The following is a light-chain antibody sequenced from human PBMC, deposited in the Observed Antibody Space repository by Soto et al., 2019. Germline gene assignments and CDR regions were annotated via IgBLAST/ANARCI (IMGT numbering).Light chain of an antibody. V-gene: IGLV2-14*01. J-gene: IGLJ3*02. CDR1: SSDVGGYNY. CDR3: SSYRSSNTWV. Sequence: QSALTQPASVSGSPGQSITISCTGTSSDVGGYNYDSWFQQHPGKAPELMIYEVTNRPSGVSNRFSGSKSGNTASLTISGLQAEDEADYYCSSYRSSNTWVFGGGTKLTVL. CDR2: EVT.